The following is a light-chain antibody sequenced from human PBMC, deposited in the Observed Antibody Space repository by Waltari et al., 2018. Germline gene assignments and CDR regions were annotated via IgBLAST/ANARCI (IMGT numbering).Light chain of an antibody. CDR2: AAS. V-gene: IGKV1-39*01. J-gene: IGKJ1*01. CDR1: QNIGTY. CDR3: QQSYTTPRT. Sequence: TQSPGTLSLSPGERATLSCRASQNIGTYVNWYRQEPGKAPELLMFAASNFHVGVPSRFSGNGSGTEFTLTLDSLQPGDFVTYYCQQSYTTPRTFGQGTKVELK.